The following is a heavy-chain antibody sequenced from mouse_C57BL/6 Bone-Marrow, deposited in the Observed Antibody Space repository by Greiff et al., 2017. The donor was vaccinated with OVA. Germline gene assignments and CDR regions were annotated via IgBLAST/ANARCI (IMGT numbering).Heavy chain of an antibody. CDR3: ARDALDWYCDV. J-gene: IGHJ1*03. CDR2: SRNKANDYTT. CDR1: GFTFSDFY. V-gene: IGHV7-1*01. Sequence: EVKLVESGGGLVQSGRSLRLSCATSGFTFSDFYMEWVRQAPGKGLEWIAASRNKANDYTTEYSASVKGRFIVSRDTSQSILYLQMNALRAEDTAIYYCARDALDWYCDVWGTGTTVTVSS.